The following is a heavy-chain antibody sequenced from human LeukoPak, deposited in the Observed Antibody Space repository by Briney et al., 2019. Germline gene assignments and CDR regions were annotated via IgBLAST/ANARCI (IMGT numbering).Heavy chain of an antibody. J-gene: IGHJ4*02. D-gene: IGHD1-26*01. CDR3: ARDTPETIVGATY. CDR2: ISSSGSTI. CDR1: EFTFSVYA. Sequence: GGSLRLSCAASEFTFSVYAMNWVRQAPGKGLEWASYISSSGSTIYYADSVKGRFTISRDNAKNSLYLQMNSLRAEDTAVYYCARDTPETIVGATYWGQGTLVTVSS. V-gene: IGHV3-48*03.